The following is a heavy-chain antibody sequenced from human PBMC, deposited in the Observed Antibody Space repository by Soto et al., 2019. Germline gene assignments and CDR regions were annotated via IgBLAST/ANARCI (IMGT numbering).Heavy chain of an antibody. D-gene: IGHD2-8*01. CDR3: AHRPKMVRGYYFDY. CDR1: GFSLTTSGVG. J-gene: IGHJ4*02. Sequence: QITLKESGPTLVKPTQTLTLTCTFSGFSLTTSGVGVGWVRQPPGKALEWLALIYWDDDKRYSPSLKSRLTIPKDTSENQVVLTMTNMDPMDTATYYCAHRPKMVRGYYFDYWGQGTPVTVSS. CDR2: IYWDDDK. V-gene: IGHV2-5*02.